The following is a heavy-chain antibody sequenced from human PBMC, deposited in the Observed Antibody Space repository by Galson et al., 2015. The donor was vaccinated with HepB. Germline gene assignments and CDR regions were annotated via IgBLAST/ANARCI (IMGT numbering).Heavy chain of an antibody. D-gene: IGHD2-21*02. CDR1: GGSINNYY. CDR3: VRLMGAYCGGDCPIFDY. Sequence: ETLSLTCTVSGGSINNYYWSWIRQPPGKGLEWIGYIYSSGATNYNPSLKSRVTISIDTSKNQFSLELSSVTAADTAVYYCVRLMGAYCGGDCPIFDYWGQGTLVTVSS. V-gene: IGHV4-59*08. J-gene: IGHJ4*02. CDR2: IYSSGAT.